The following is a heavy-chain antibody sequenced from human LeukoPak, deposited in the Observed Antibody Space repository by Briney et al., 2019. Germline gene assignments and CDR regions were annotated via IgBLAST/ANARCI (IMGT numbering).Heavy chain of an antibody. Sequence: GGSLRLSCAASGFTFSSYSMNWVRQAPGKGLEWVSSISSGGTYIYYADSVKGRFTISRDNAKNSLYLQTNSLRAEDTAVYFCTRDIYPLLSGYGMDVWGQGTTVIVSS. CDR3: TRDIYPLLSGYGMDV. CDR2: ISSGGTYI. V-gene: IGHV3-21*01. D-gene: IGHD1-26*01. CDR1: GFTFSSYS. J-gene: IGHJ6*02.